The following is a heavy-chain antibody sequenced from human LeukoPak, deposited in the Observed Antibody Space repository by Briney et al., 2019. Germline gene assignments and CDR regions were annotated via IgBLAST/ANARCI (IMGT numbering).Heavy chain of an antibody. CDR3: ARVPYCSGGSCNYYYYYGMDV. V-gene: IGHV4-34*01. CDR2: INHSGST. CDR1: GGSLSGYS. Sequence: SETLSLTCAVSGGSLSGYSWSWIRQPPGKGLEWIGEINHSGSTNYNPSLKSRVTISVDTSKNQFYLKLSSVTAAGTAVYYCARVPYCSGGSCNYYYYYGMDVWGQGTTVTVSS. J-gene: IGHJ6*02. D-gene: IGHD2-15*01.